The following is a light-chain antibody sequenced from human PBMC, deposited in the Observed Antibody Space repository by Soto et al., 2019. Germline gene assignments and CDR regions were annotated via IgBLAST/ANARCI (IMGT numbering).Light chain of an antibody. Sequence: DIQMTQSPSSLSASVGDRVTITCQASQDISNYLNWYQQKLGKAPKLLIYDESNLETGVPSRFSGSGSGTDFTFTISSLQPEDIATYYCQQYDNLPITFGQGTRLKIK. V-gene: IGKV1-33*01. CDR2: DES. J-gene: IGKJ5*01. CDR3: QQYDNLPIT. CDR1: QDISNY.